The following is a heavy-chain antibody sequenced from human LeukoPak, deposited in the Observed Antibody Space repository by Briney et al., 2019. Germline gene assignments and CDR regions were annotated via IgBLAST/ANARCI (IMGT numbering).Heavy chain of an antibody. CDR2: IYYSGST. J-gene: IGHJ4*02. Sequence: PSETLSLTCTVSGGSISSSSYYWGWIRQPPGKGLEWIGRIYYSGSTYYNPSLKSRVTISVDTSKNQFSLKLSSVTAADTAVYYCARLGDTVTTFIVYWGQGTLVTVSS. CDR1: GGSISSSSYY. CDR3: ARLGDTVTTFIVY. D-gene: IGHD4-17*01. V-gene: IGHV4-39*01.